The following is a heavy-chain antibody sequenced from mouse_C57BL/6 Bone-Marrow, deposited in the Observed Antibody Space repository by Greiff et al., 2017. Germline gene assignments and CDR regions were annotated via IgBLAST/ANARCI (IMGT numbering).Heavy chain of an antibody. Sequence: DVQLQQSGPVLVKPGASVTMSCKASGYTFTDYYMNWVKQSHGKSLEWIGAINPYNGGTSYNQKFKGKAILTVDKSSSTAYMELHSLTSEGSAVYYFARSNPHDYGSNYARSRYAKDDWGQGTSVTVSS. CDR1: GYTFTDYY. V-gene: IGHV1-19*01. D-gene: IGHD1-1*01. J-gene: IGHJ4*01. CDR2: INPYNGGT. CDR3: ARSNPHDYGSNYARSRYAKDD.